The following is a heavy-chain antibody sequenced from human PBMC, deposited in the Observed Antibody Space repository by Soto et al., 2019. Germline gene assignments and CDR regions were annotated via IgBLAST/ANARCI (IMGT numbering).Heavy chain of an antibody. CDR3: AKVQGDDSGGSRGAPFDY. D-gene: IGHD3-22*01. J-gene: IGHJ4*01. Sequence: GGSLRLSCAASGFTFSSYAMSWVRQAPGKGLEWVSAISGSGGSTYYADSVKGRFTISRDNSKNTLYLQMNGLRAEDTAVYYCAKVQGDDSGGSRGAPFDYWGPGTLVTVSS. V-gene: IGHV3-23*01. CDR2: ISGSGGST. CDR1: GFTFSSYA.